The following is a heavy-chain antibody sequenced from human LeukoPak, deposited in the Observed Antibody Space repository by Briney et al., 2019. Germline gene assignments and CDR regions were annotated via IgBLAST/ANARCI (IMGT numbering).Heavy chain of an antibody. Sequence: ASVKVSCKASGYTFTGYYMRWVRQAPGQGLEWMGWINPNSGGANYAQKFQGRVTMTRDTSISTAYMELSRLRSDDTAVYYCARDSTVVTLYGPNYYFDYWGQGTLVTVSS. CDR2: INPNSGGA. V-gene: IGHV1-2*02. CDR1: GYTFTGYY. J-gene: IGHJ4*02. D-gene: IGHD4-23*01. CDR3: ARDSTVVTLYGPNYYFDY.